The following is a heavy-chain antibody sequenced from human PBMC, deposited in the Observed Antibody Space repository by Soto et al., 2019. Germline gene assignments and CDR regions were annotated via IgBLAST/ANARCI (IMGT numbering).Heavy chain of an antibody. CDR3: AKDLFGCSGGSCYSVSSYYGMDV. V-gene: IGHV3-30*18. CDR2: ISYDGSNK. J-gene: IGHJ6*02. D-gene: IGHD2-15*01. Sequence: GGSLRLSCAASGFTFSSYGMHWVRQAPGKGLEWVAVISYDGSNKYYADSVKGRFTISRDNSKNTLYLQMNSLRAEDTAVYYCAKDLFGCSGGSCYSVSSYYGMDVWGQGTTVTVSS. CDR1: GFTFSSYG.